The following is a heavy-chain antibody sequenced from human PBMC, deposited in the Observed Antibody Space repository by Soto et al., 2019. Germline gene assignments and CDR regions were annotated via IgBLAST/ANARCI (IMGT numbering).Heavy chain of an antibody. CDR1: GGSISSYY. V-gene: IGHV4-59*01. CDR3: ASLHVDTAMVMNWFDP. J-gene: IGHJ5*02. D-gene: IGHD5-18*01. CDR2: IYYSGST. Sequence: QVQLQESGPGLVKPSETLSLTCTVSGGSISSYYWSWIRQPPGKGLEWIGYIYYSGSTNYNPSLKSRVTISVDTSKNQFSLKLSSVTAADTAVYYCASLHVDTAMVMNWFDPWGQGTLVTVSS.